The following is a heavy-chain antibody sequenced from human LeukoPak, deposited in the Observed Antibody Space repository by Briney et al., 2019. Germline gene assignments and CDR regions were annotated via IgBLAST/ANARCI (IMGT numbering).Heavy chain of an antibody. CDR2: IIPIFGTA. V-gene: IGHV1-69*05. J-gene: IGHJ4*02. CDR3: ARHVDIVATLIDY. Sequence: SVKVSCKASGYTFTSYGISWVRQAPGQGLEWMGRIIPIFGTANYAQKFQGRVTITTDESTSTAYMELSSLRSEDTAVYYCARHVDIVATLIDYWGQGTLVTVSS. D-gene: IGHD5-12*01. CDR1: GYTFTSYG.